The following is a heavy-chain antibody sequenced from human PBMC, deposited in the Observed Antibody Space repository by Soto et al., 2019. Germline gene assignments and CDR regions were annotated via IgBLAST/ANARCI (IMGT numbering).Heavy chain of an antibody. Sequence: GGSLRLSCAASGFTFSSYGMHWVRQAPGKGLEWEAVIWYDGSNKYYADSVKGRFTISRDNSKNTLYLQMNSLRAEDTAVYYCARTQSISGSRNWFDPWGQGTLVTVSS. CDR2: IWYDGSNK. J-gene: IGHJ5*02. D-gene: IGHD1-26*01. CDR1: GFTFSSYG. V-gene: IGHV3-33*01. CDR3: ARTQSISGSRNWFDP.